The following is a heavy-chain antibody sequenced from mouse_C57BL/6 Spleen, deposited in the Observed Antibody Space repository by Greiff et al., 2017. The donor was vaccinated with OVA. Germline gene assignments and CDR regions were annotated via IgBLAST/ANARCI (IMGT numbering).Heavy chain of an antibody. CDR3: ARYYGRGYAMDY. D-gene: IGHD1-1*01. V-gene: IGHV5-12*01. J-gene: IGHJ4*01. Sequence: EVQLVESGGGLVQPGGSLKLSCAASGFTFSDYYMYWVRQTPEKRLEWVAYISNGGGSTYYPDTVKGRFTISRDNAKNTLYLQMSRLKSEDTAMYYCARYYGRGYAMDYWGQGTSVTVSS. CDR2: ISNGGGST. CDR1: GFTFSDYY.